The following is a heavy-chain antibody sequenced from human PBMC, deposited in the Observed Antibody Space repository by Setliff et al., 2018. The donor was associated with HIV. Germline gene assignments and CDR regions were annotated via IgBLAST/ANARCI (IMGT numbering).Heavy chain of an antibody. CDR3: ARLRPTAFFDY. J-gene: IGHJ4*02. CDR2: IIPILGIA. CDR1: GYTFTDYA. V-gene: IGHV1-69*10. D-gene: IGHD3-3*01. Sequence: SVKVSCKASGYTFTDYARNWVRQAPGQGLEWMGGIIPILGIANYAQKFQGRVTMTRDTSTSTVYMELSSLRSDDTAVYYCARLRPTAFFDYWGQGTLVTVSS.